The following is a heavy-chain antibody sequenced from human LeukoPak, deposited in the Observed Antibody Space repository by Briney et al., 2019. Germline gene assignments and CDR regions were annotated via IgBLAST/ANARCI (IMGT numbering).Heavy chain of an antibody. CDR1: GFTFSSNW. CDR3: ASPYCSSTTCYPRTFYH. D-gene: IGHD2-2*01. Sequence: GGSLRLSCAASGFTFSSNWMSWVRQAPGKELEWVANIKQDGSEKYYVDSVKGRFTISRDNAKNSLYLQMNSLRAEDTAVYYCASPYCSSTTCYPRTFYHWGQGTLVTVSS. V-gene: IGHV3-7*01. CDR2: IKQDGSEK. J-gene: IGHJ1*01.